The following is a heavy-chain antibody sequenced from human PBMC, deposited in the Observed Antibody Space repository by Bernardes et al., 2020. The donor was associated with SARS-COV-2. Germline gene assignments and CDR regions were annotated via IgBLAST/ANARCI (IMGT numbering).Heavy chain of an antibody. V-gene: IGHV1-2*04. J-gene: IGHJ2*01. Sequence: ASMKVSCKASGYTFTGYYMHWVRQAPGQGLEWMGWINPNSGGTNYAQKFQGWVTMTRDTSISTAYMELSRLRSDDTAVYYCARGYCSSTSCYGYFDLWGRGTLVTVSS. CDR2: INPNSGGT. CDR3: ARGYCSSTSCYGYFDL. CDR1: GYTFTGYY. D-gene: IGHD2-2*01.